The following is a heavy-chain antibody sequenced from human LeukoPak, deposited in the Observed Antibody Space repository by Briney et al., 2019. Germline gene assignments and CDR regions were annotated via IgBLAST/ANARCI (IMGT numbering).Heavy chain of an antibody. V-gene: IGHV4-4*02. CDR3: ARGRAVDP. Sequence: SETLSLTCAVSGGSISSSNWWSWVRQPPGKGLEWIGYIYYSGSTNYNPSLKSRVTISVDTSKNQFSLKLSSVTAADTAVYYCARGRAVDPWGQGTLVTVSS. J-gene: IGHJ5*02. CDR1: GGSISSSNW. CDR2: IYYSGST.